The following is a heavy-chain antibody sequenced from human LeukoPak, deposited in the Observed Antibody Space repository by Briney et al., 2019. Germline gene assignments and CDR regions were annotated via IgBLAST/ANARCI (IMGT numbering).Heavy chain of an antibody. D-gene: IGHD3-22*01. CDR3: AKHFYDWIGIRNWFDP. J-gene: IGHJ5*02. V-gene: IGHV4-39*01. CDR2: IYYSGST. Sequence: SETLSLTCTVSGGSISSSSYYWGWIRQPPGKGLEWIGTIYYSGSTYYNPSLKSRVTISVDTSKNQFSLKLSSVTAADTAVYYCAKHFYDWIGIRNWFDPWGQGTLVTVSS. CDR1: GGSISSSSYY.